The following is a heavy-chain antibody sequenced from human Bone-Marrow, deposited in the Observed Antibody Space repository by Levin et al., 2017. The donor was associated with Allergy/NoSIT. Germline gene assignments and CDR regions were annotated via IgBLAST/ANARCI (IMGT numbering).Heavy chain of an antibody. D-gene: IGHD3-3*01. J-gene: IGHJ4*02. CDR3: AGGAGFWSGYYYFDS. CDR1: GGSINSYH. V-gene: IGHV4-59*01. CDR2: VYSSGAT. Sequence: SETLSLTCSVSGGSINSYHWSWIRQPPGKALEWVGYVYSSGATKYNPSLESRVTMSLDTSKNQVSLKLTSVTAADTAMYFCAGGAGFWSGYYYFDSWGQGNLVTVSS.